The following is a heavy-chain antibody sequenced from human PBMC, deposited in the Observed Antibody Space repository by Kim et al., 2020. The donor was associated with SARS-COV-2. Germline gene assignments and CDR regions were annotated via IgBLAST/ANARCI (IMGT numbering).Heavy chain of an antibody. CDR2: ISSSSYT. CDR1: GFTFSDYY. CDR3: ARAFLWFGELPGYYYGMDV. D-gene: IGHD3-10*01. J-gene: IGHJ6*02. Sequence: GGSLRLSCAASGFTFSDYYMSWIRQAPGKGLEWVSYISSSSYTNYADSVKGRFTISRDNAKNSLYLQMNSLRAEDTAVYYCARAFLWFGELPGYYYGMDVWGQGTTVTVSS. V-gene: IGHV3-11*05.